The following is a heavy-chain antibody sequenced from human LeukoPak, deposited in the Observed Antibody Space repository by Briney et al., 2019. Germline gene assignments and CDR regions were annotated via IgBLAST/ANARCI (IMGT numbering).Heavy chain of an antibody. Sequence: GSSVKVSCKASGGTFSSYAINWVRQATGQGLEWMGWMNPNSGNTGYAQKFQGRVTITRNTSISTAYMELSSLRSEDTAVYYCARGVPYSSSWYECWGQGTLVTVSS. CDR2: MNPNSGNT. V-gene: IGHV1-8*03. CDR1: GGTFSSYA. D-gene: IGHD6-13*01. CDR3: ARGVPYSSSWYEC. J-gene: IGHJ4*02.